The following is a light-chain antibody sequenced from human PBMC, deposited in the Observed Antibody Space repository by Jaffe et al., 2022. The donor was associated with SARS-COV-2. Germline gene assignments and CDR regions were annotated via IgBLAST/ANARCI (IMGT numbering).Light chain of an antibody. V-gene: IGKV2-24*01. CDR1: ESLEHRSGNTH. Sequence: DIVITQTPLSSPVTLGQPASISCRSSESLEHRSGNTHLSWLQQRPGQPPRPLIYNTSKRFSGVPDRFSGSGAGTDFTLKISRVEAEDVAVYYCMQTRQFPYTFGQGTRLEIK. J-gene: IGKJ2*01. CDR2: NTS. CDR3: MQTRQFPYT.